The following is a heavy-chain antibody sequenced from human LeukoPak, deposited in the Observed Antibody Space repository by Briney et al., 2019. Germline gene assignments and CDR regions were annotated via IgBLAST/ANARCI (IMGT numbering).Heavy chain of an antibody. V-gene: IGHV1-18*01. CDR2: ISAYNGNT. Sequence: ASVKVSCKASGCTFTSYGISWVRQAPGQGLEWMGWISAYNGNTNYAQKLQGRVTMTTDTSTSTAYMELRSLRSDDTAVYYCARGGWTTMVKGAFDIWGQGTMVTVSS. CDR1: GCTFTSYG. J-gene: IGHJ3*02. D-gene: IGHD3-10*01. CDR3: ARGGWTTMVKGAFDI.